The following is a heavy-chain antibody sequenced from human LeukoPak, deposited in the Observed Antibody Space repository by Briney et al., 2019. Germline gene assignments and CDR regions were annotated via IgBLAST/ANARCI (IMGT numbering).Heavy chain of an antibody. V-gene: IGHV3-30*18. J-gene: IGHJ4*02. D-gene: IGHD2-15*01. CDR2: ISYDGSNK. CDR1: GFTVSSNY. Sequence: PGGPLRLSCAASGFTVSSNYMSWVRQAPGKGLEWVAVISYDGSNKYYADSVKGRFTISRDNSKNTLYLQMNSLRAEDTAVYYCVKEIGTPYWGQGTLVTISS. CDR3: VKEIGTPY.